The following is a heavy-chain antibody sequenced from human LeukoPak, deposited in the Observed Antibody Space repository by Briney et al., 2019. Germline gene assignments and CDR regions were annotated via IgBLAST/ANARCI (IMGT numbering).Heavy chain of an antibody. CDR2: INPNTGGT. V-gene: IGHV1-2*02. Sequence: ASVKVSCKASGYTFTGYYMHWVRQAPGQGLEWMGWINPNTGGTNYAQKFQGRVTMTRDTSISTAYMDLSRLRSDDKAVYYCARGDYYGSPKVVAAWGQGTLVTVSS. CDR3: ARGDYYGSPKVVAA. J-gene: IGHJ5*02. CDR1: GYTFTGYY. D-gene: IGHD3-10*01.